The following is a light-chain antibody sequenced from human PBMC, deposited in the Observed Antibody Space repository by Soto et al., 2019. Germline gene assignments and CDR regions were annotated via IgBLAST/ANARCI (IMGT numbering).Light chain of an antibody. V-gene: IGKV3-20*01. CDR2: GAS. Sequence: EILLTQSPGTLSLSPGERATLSCRASQSVSSSYLDWYQQKPGQAPRLLIYGASSRATGIPERVSGSGSGTDLTRTISRLEPEDIEVYYCQQYGSSPRTFGHGTKVDIK. CDR1: QSVSSSY. J-gene: IGKJ1*01. CDR3: QQYGSSPRT.